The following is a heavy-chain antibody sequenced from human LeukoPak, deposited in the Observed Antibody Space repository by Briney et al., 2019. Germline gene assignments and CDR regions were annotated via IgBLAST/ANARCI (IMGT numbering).Heavy chain of an antibody. D-gene: IGHD3-3*01. J-gene: IGHJ6*03. CDR1: GYTLTKFS. CDR2: FDPEDSDT. V-gene: IGHV1-24*01. CDR3: ATPAITIFGVVINHYYYMDV. Sequence: ASVKVSCKVSGYTLTKFSMHWVRQAPGKGLEWMGSFDPEDSDTIYAQKFQGRVTMTEDTSTDTAYMELSSLRSEDTAVYYCATPAITIFGVVINHYYYMDVWGKGTTVTVSS.